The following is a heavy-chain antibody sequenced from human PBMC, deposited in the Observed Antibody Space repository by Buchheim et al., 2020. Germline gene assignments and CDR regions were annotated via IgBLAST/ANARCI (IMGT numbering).Heavy chain of an antibody. J-gene: IGHJ6*02. CDR2: IKQDGSEK. Sequence: EVQLVESGGGLVQPGGSLRLSCAASGFTFSSYWMSWVRQAPGKGLEWVANIKQDGSEKYYVDSVKGRFTISRDNATNSLYLQMNSLRAEDTAVYYCARDLVVAARSYYGMDVWGQGTT. CDR3: ARDLVVAARSYYGMDV. CDR1: GFTFSSYW. D-gene: IGHD2-15*01. V-gene: IGHV3-7*01.